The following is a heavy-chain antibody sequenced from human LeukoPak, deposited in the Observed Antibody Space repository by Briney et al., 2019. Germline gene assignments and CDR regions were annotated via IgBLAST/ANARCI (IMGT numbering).Heavy chain of an antibody. CDR1: GVSISSSY. J-gene: IGHJ4*02. Sequence: PSETLSLTCTVSGVSISSSYWTWIRQPPGKGLEWIGNIHYSGSSDHNPSLESRITISLDMSKNQFSLKLNSVTAADTAVYYCARGSGWSLYWGQGTLVTVSS. CDR3: ARGSGWSLY. V-gene: IGHV4-59*01. D-gene: IGHD6-19*01. CDR2: IHYSGSS.